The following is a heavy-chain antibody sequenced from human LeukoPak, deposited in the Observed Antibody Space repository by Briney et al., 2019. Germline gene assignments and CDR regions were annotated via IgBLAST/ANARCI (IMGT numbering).Heavy chain of an antibody. CDR1: GGTFSSYA. V-gene: IGHV1-69*05. J-gene: IGHJ4*02. Sequence: GASVNVSCKSSGGTFSSYAISWVRQAPGQGLEGMGGINPIFGTTNYAQTFQGRVTITTDESTSTAYMELSSLRSEDTAVYYCASVGATIDYWGQGTLVTVSS. CDR3: ASVGATIDY. D-gene: IGHD1-26*01. CDR2: INPIFGTT.